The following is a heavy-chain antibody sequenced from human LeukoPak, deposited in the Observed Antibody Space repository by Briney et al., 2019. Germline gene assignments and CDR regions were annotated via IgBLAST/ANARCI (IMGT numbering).Heavy chain of an antibody. CDR1: GYTFTSYA. CDR3: ARMDQWGNRKPFDY. Sequence: GASVKVSCKASGYTFTSYAMNWVRQAPGQGLEWMGWINTNTGNPTYAQGFTGRFVFSLDTSVSTAYLQISSLKADDTAVYCCARMDQWGNRKPFDYWGQGTLVTVSS. V-gene: IGHV7-4-1*02. J-gene: IGHJ4*02. D-gene: IGHD3-16*01. CDR2: INTNTGNP.